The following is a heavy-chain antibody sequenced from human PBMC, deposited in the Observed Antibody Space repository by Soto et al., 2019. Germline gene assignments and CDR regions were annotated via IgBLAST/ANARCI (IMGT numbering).Heavy chain of an antibody. CDR2: IYYSGST. D-gene: IGHD6-6*01. CDR1: GGSISSSSYY. Sequence: SETLSLTCTVSGGSISSSSYYWVWIRQPPGKGLEWIGSIYYSGSTYYNPSLKSRVTISVDTSKNQFSLKLSSVTAADTAVYYCARISVSSSAGMDVWGQGTTVTVSS. J-gene: IGHJ6*02. CDR3: ARISVSSSAGMDV. V-gene: IGHV4-39*01.